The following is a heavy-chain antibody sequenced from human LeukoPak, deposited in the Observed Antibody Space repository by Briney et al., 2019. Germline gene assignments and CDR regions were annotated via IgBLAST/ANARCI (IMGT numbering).Heavy chain of an antibody. CDR3: ARGYGDYAFDY. CDR1: GYTFTGYY. J-gene: IGHJ4*02. CDR2: INPNSGGT. Sequence: GASVKVSCKASGYTFTGYYMHWVRPAPGQGLEWMGWINPNSGGTNYAQKFQGRVTMTRDTSISTVYMELSSLRSEDTAVYYCARGYGDYAFDYWGQGTLVTVSS. D-gene: IGHD4-17*01. V-gene: IGHV1-2*02.